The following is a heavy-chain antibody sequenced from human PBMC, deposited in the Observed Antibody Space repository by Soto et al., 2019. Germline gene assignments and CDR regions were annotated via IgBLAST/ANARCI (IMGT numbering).Heavy chain of an antibody. Sequence: SETLSLTCTVSGGSISSYYWSWIRQPPGKGLEWIGYIYYSGSTNYNPSLKSRVTISVDTSKNQFSLKLSSVTAADTAVYYCARADLSWCLVDYWGQGTLVTVSS. CDR2: IYYSGST. CDR3: ARADLSWCLVDY. CDR1: GGSISSYY. V-gene: IGHV4-59*01. J-gene: IGHJ4*02. D-gene: IGHD6-13*01.